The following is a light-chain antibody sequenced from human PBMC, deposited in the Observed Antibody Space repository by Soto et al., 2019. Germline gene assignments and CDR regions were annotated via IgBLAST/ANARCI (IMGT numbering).Light chain of an antibody. Sequence: EIVLTQSPGRLSLSPGEKATLSCRASQSVRNNYLAWYHQQPGQSPRLLIHGASTRVTGLPDRFRGSASGTEFTLTITGLEPEDFAVYYCQQYGSPPYTFGEGTSLEI. CDR1: QSVRNNY. V-gene: IGKV3-20*01. CDR2: GAS. J-gene: IGKJ2*01. CDR3: QQYGSPPYT.